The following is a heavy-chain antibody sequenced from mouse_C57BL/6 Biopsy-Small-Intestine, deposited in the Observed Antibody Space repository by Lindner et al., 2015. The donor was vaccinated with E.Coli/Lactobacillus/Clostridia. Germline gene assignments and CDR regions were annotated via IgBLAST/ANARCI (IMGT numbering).Heavy chain of an antibody. CDR1: GYTFSSYG. CDR2: ISPFSGET. Sequence: SVKVSCKAAGYTFSSYGISWVRQAPGQGLEWMGWISPFSGETHYAQKFQGRVTMTTDTSTSTVYMDLRGLSSDDTAVYYCARDGRDTGGYYYSSWYDPWGQGTLVTVSS. CDR3: ARDGRDTGGYYYSSWYDP. J-gene: IGHJ4*01. V-gene: IGHV1S26*01. D-gene: IGHD1-1*02.